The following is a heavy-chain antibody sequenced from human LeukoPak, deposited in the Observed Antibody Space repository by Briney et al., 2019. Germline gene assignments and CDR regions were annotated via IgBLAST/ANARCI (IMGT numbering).Heavy chain of an antibody. J-gene: IGHJ4*02. D-gene: IGHD1-26*01. CDR1: GGSISSCDSY. Sequence: PSQTLSLTCTVSGGSISSCDSYWSWIRQPPGKGLEWVGYIYSSGSTYYNPSLKSRVTISVDTSKNQFSLKLSSVTAADTAVYYCAISGIVAAGGWFDDCGQGTLVTVSS. V-gene: IGHV4-30-4*01. CDR2: IYSSGST. CDR3: AISGIVAAGGWFDD.